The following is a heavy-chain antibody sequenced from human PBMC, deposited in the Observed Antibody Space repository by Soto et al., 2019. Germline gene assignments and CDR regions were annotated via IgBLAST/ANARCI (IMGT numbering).Heavy chain of an antibody. J-gene: IGHJ4*02. Sequence: GGSLRLSCVASGFSLSSHAVSWVRQTPEKGLEWVSSISDSGATSSYADFVKGRFSISRDNAKNSLYLQINSLRGDDTAIYYCVRSGDNYNLLDYWGQGTPVTVSS. V-gene: IGHV3-23*01. CDR3: VRSGDNYNLLDY. CDR1: GFSLSSHA. D-gene: IGHD1-1*01. CDR2: ISDSGATS.